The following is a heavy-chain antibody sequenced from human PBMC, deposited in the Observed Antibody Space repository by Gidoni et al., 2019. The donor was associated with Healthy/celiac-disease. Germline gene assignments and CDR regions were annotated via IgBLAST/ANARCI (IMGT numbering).Heavy chain of an antibody. Sequence: EVQLLESGGGLVQPGGSLRLSCEASGFPFSSLAMSWVRQAPGKGLEWVSAISGSGGSTYYADSVKGRFTISRDNSKNTLYLQMNSLRAEDTAVYYCAKARYYYDSSGYSYYYYGMDVWGQGTTVTVSS. J-gene: IGHJ6*02. CDR2: ISGSGGST. D-gene: IGHD3-22*01. V-gene: IGHV3-23*01. CDR1: GFPFSSLA. CDR3: AKARYYYDSSGYSYYYYGMDV.